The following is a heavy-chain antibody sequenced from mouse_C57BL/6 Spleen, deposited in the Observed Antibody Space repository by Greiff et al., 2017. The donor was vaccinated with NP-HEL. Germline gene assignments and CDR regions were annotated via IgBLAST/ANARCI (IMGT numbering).Heavy chain of an antibody. CDR1: GYAFSSYW. D-gene: IGHD2-4*01. V-gene: IGHV1-80*01. CDR3: ARCEDYDGYYAMDY. J-gene: IGHJ4*01. CDR2: IYPGDGDT. Sequence: VQVVESGAELVKPGASVKISCKASGYAFSSYWMNWVKQRPGKGLEWIGQIYPGDGDTNYNGKFKGKATLTADKSSSTAYMQLSSLTSEDSAVYFCARCEDYDGYYAMDYWGQGTSVTVSS.